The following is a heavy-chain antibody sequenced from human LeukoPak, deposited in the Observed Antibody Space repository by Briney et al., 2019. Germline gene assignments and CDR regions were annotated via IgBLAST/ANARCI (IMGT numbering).Heavy chain of an antibody. CDR1: GESFSAYF. D-gene: IGHD2-15*01. CDR2: INHRGSS. J-gene: IGHJ4*02. CDR3: ARGSSFDGYCSAGACDAGYYDS. Sequence: SETLSLTCAVYGESFSAYFWNWIRQAPGKPLEYIGEINHRGSSHYNPSLKTRVTLSLDTSKNQFSLKLTSVTAAATAVYFCARGSSFDGYCSAGACDAGYYDSWGQGTPVTVSS. V-gene: IGHV4-34*01.